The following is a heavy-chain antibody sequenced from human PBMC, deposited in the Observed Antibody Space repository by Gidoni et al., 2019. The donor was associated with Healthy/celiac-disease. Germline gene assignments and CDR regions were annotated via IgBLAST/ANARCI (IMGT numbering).Heavy chain of an antibody. D-gene: IGHD5-12*01. Sequence: QVTLRESGPALVKPTQPLTLTCTFSGFSLSTSGMCVSWIRQPRGKALEWLARIDWDDDNYYGTALKPRLTIAKDASKSQVVLTMSTMEPVDTATYYCARMVEGGYDSFDYYYGMDVWGQGTTVTVS. CDR2: IDWDDDN. CDR3: ARMVEGGYDSFDYYYGMDV. J-gene: IGHJ6*02. V-gene: IGHV2-70*15. CDR1: GFSLSTSGMC.